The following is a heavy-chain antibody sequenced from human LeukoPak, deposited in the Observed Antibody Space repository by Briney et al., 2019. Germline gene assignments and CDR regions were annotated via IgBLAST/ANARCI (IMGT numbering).Heavy chain of an antibody. J-gene: IGHJ4*02. CDR2: ISSSSSYI. D-gene: IGHD3-22*01. CDR1: GFTFSSYS. CDR3: ARGAANYYDSSGYDY. V-gene: IGHV3-21*01. Sequence: GGSLRLSCAASGFTFSSYSMNWVRQAPGKGLEWVSSISSSSSYIYYADSVKGRFTISRDNAKNSLYLQMNSLRAEDTAVYYCARGAANYYDSSGYDYWGQGTLVTVSS.